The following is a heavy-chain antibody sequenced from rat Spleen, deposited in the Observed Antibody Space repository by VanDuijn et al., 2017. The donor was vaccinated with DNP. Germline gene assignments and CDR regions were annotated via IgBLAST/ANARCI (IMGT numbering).Heavy chain of an antibody. D-gene: IGHD3-1*01. V-gene: IGHV5-7*01. CDR2: ISYDGGNT. CDR1: GFTFSDYN. CDR3: ARGSTSIYWYFDF. J-gene: IGHJ1*01. Sequence: EVQLVESGGGLVQPGRSLKLSCAASGFTFSDYNMAWVRQAPKKGLEWGATISYDGGNTYYRDSVKGRFTISRDNAKSSLSLKMDSLRSEDTATYYCARGSTSIYWYFDFWGPGTMVTVSS.